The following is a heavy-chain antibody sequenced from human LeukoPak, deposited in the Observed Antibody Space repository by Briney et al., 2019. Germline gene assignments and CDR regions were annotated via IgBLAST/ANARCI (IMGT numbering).Heavy chain of an antibody. J-gene: IGHJ4*02. Sequence: PGGSLRLSCAASGFTFSSYAMSWVRQAPGEGLEWVSAISGRGGSTYYADSVKGRFTISRDNSKYTLYLQMNSLRAEDTAVYYCAKDYGSGSYPHFDYWGQGTLSPSPQ. D-gene: IGHD3-10*01. CDR1: GFTFSSYA. CDR3: AKDYGSGSYPHFDY. V-gene: IGHV3-23*01. CDR2: ISGRGGST.